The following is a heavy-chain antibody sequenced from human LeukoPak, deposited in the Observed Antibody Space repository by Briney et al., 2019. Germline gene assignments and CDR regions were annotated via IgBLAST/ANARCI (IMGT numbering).Heavy chain of an antibody. CDR1: SGSISTYY. Sequence: PSETLSLTCIVSSGSISTYYWSWIRQPPGKGLDWIGSIYYTGSTNYNPSLKSRVTISVDTSKNQVSLKLSSVTAADTAVCYCARGGYVFDYWGQGTLVTVSS. J-gene: IGHJ4*02. D-gene: IGHD3-22*01. CDR2: IYYTGST. V-gene: IGHV4-59*01. CDR3: ARGGYVFDY.